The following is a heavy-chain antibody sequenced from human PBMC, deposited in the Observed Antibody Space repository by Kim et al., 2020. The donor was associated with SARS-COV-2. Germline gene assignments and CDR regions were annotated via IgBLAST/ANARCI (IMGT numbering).Heavy chain of an antibody. CDR2: ISGSGGTP. Sequence: GWSLRLSCAASGFTFSTYGMSWVRQAPGRGLEWVSTISGSGGTPYYADSVKGRFTISRDNSKNTLYLQMNSLRAEDTAMYYCAKRQGDYWGQGILVTVAS. V-gene: IGHV3-23*01. J-gene: IGHJ4*02. CDR3: AKRQGDY. CDR1: GFTFSTYG.